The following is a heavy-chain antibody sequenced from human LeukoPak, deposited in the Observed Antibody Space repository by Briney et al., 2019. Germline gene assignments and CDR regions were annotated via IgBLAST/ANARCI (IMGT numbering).Heavy chain of an antibody. CDR3: ARADIRITVTTLDY. D-gene: IGHD4-17*01. Sequence: GASVKVSCKASGYTFTSYGISWVRQAPGQGLEWMGWISAYNGNTNYAQKLQGRVTMTTDTSTSTAYMELRSLRSDDTAVYYCARADIRITVTTLDYWGQGTLVTVSS. CDR1: GYTFTSYG. J-gene: IGHJ4*02. V-gene: IGHV1-18*01. CDR2: ISAYNGNT.